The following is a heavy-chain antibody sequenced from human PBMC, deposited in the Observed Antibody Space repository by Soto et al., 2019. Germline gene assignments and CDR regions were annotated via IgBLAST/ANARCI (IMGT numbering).Heavy chain of an antibody. Sequence: EVQLLESGGGLVQPGGSLRLSCAASGFTFNTYVMNWVRQAPGKGLEWVSTISYSADKTHYADSVKGRLTISRDHSRVALFPQMNSLRADDAAVYYCARRARTAATNWGAFDVWGQGTMVTVSS. CDR1: GFTFNTYV. V-gene: IGHV3-23*01. CDR2: ISYSADKT. D-gene: IGHD1-7*01. CDR3: ARRARTAATNWGAFDV. J-gene: IGHJ3*01.